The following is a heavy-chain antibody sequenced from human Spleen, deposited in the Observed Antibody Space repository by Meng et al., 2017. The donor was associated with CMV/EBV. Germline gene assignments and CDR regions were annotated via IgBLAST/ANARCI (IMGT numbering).Heavy chain of an antibody. CDR2: IYSGGST. J-gene: IGHJ4*02. CDR1: GFTVSSNY. V-gene: IGHV3-53*01. D-gene: IGHD6-13*01. Sequence: GGSLRLSCAASGFTVSSNYMSWVRQAPGKGLEWVSVIYSGGSTYYADSVKGRFTISRDKSKKRLYLQMNSLRAEDTAVYYCVREGGSNWFDYWGQGTLVTVSS. CDR3: VREGGSNWFDY.